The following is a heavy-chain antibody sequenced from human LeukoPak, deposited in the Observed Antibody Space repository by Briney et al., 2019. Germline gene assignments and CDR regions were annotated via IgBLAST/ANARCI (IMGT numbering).Heavy chain of an antibody. Sequence: SVKVSCKASGGTFTDYAISWVRQAPGQGLEWMGRIIPAFGVVDYAQRFQGRVTITTDESTSTAYMDLTSLRSEDTAVYYCARNAYEFDYWGQGTLVTVSS. CDR1: GGTFTDYA. D-gene: IGHD5-12*01. V-gene: IGHV1-69*05. CDR2: IIPAFGVV. CDR3: ARNAYEFDY. J-gene: IGHJ4*02.